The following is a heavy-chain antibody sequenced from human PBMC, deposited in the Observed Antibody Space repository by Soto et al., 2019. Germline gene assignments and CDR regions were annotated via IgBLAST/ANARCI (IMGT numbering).Heavy chain of an antibody. J-gene: IGHJ4*02. CDR1: GFTFSSYA. D-gene: IGHD6-13*01. CDR3: AKGSSSWYYFDY. CDR2: ISGSGGST. V-gene: IGHV3-23*01. Sequence: EVQLLESGGGLVQPGGSLRLSCAASGFTFSSYAMSWVRQAPGKGLEWVSAISGSGGSTYYADSVKGRFTISRDNSKNTLYLQMYSLRAEDTAVYYCAKGSSSWYYFDYWGQGTLVTVSS.